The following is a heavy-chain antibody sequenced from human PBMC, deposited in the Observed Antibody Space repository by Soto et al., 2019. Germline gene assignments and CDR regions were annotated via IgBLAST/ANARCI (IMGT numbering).Heavy chain of an antibody. CDR1: EFTFSSYA. J-gene: IGHJ1*01. D-gene: IGHD3-22*01. Sequence: GGSLRLSCAASEFTFSSYAMSWVRQAPGKGLEWVSAISGSGGSTYYADSVKGRFTISRDNSKNTLYLQMNSLRAEDTAVYYCAKGPVYYDSSGSRAEYFQHWGQGTLVTVSS. CDR2: ISGSGGST. V-gene: IGHV3-23*01. CDR3: AKGPVYYDSSGSRAEYFQH.